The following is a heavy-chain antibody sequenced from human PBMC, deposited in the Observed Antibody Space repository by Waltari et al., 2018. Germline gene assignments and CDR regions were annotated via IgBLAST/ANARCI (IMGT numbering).Heavy chain of an antibody. J-gene: IGHJ3*02. Sequence: QVQLQESGPGLVKPSETLSLTCAVSGYSFSSGYYWGWIRQPPGKGLEWIGSIYHSVSTYYNPSLKSRVTISVDTSKNQFSLKLSSVTAADTAVYYCARQDYGSGSYYNNPDAFDIWGQGTMVTVSS. CDR1: GYSFSSGYY. V-gene: IGHV4-38-2*01. CDR3: ARQDYGSGSYYNNPDAFDI. CDR2: IYHSVST. D-gene: IGHD3-10*01.